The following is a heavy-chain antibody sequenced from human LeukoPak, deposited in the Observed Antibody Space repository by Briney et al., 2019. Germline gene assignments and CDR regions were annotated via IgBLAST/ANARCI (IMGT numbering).Heavy chain of an antibody. CDR2: IYPGVSDT. D-gene: IGHD4-17*01. J-gene: IGHJ6*02. Sequence: GESLKISCKGSGYSFTSYWIGWVRQMPGKGLEWMGIIYPGVSDTRYSPSFQGQVTISADKSISTAYLQWSSLKASDTAMYYCARAVNDYGDYYGMDVWGQGTTVTVSS. CDR3: ARAVNDYGDYYGMDV. CDR1: GYSFTSYW. V-gene: IGHV5-51*01.